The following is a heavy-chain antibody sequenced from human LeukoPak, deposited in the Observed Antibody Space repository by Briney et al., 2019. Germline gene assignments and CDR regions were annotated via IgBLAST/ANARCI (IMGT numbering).Heavy chain of an antibody. V-gene: IGHV3-30*03. CDR1: GFTFSSYG. CDR2: ISYDGSNK. J-gene: IGHJ5*02. D-gene: IGHD4-11*01. CDR3: ARGGDYRPFDP. Sequence: PGRSLRLSCAASGFTFSSYGMHWVRQAPGKGLEWVAVISYDGSNKYYADSVKGRFTISRDNSKNTLYLQMNSLRAEDTAVYYCARGGDYRPFDPWGQGTLVTVSS.